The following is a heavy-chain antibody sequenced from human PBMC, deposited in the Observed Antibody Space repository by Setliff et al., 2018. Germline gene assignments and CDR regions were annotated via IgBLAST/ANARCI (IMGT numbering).Heavy chain of an antibody. Sequence: SETLSLTCNVSGVSISSYYWSWIRQPPGKGLECIGYIQKSGSANYNPSLMSRVTISVDTSRNQFSLKLTSVTAADTALYFCARDNTILGATDYWGQGALVTVSS. CDR2: IQKSGSA. J-gene: IGHJ4*02. V-gene: IGHV4-59*08. CDR1: GVSISSYY. CDR3: ARDNTILGATDY. D-gene: IGHD1-26*01.